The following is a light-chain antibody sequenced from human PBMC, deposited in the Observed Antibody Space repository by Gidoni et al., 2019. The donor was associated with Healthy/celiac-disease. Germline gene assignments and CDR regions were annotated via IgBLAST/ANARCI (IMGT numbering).Light chain of an antibody. V-gene: IGKV1-39*01. CDR3: QQSYSTPYT. CDR1: QSISSY. CDR2: AAS. J-gene: IGKJ2*01. Sequence: DIQMTQAPSSLSASEGDRVTINCRASQSISSYLNWYQQKPGKASKLLIYAASSLPSGVPSRFIGSGSGTDFTLTISSLQPEDFATYYCQQSYSTPYTFVQGTKLEIK.